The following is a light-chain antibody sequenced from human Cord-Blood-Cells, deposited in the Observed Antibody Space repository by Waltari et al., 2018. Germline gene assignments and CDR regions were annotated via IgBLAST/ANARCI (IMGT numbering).Light chain of an antibody. Sequence: DIVMTQSPDSLAVSLGERATINCKSSQSVLYSSNNKNYLASYQQKPGQPPKLLIYWASTRESGVPDRFSGSGSGTDFTLTISSLQAEDVAVYYCQQYYSTITFGQGTRLEIK. CDR1: QSVLYSSNNKNY. CDR3: QQYYSTIT. V-gene: IGKV4-1*01. J-gene: IGKJ5*01. CDR2: WAS.